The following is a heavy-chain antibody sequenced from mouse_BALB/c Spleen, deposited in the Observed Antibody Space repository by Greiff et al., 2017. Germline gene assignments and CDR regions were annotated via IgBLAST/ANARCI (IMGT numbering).Heavy chain of an antibody. D-gene: IGHD1-1*02. CDR1: GFAFSSYD. CDR3: ARRGDYDWYFDV. V-gene: IGHV5-12-1*01. J-gene: IGHJ1*01. Sequence: EVHLVESGGGLVKPGGSLKLSCAASGFAFSSYDMSWVRQTPEKRLEWVAYISSGGGSTYYPDTVKGRFTISRDNAKNTLYLQMSSLKSEDTAMYYCARRGDYDWYFDVWGAGTTVTVSS. CDR2: ISSGGGST.